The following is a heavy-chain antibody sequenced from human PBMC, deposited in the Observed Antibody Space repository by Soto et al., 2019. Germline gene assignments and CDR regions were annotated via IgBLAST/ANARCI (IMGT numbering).Heavy chain of an antibody. CDR2: IWYDGSNK. J-gene: IGHJ4*02. V-gene: IGHV3-33*01. CDR3: SREGAVRTVDY. CDR1: GFTFSSYG. Sequence: QVQLVESGGGVVQPGRSLRLSCAASGFTFSSYGMHWVRQAPGKGLEWVAVIWYDGSNKYYADSVKGRFTISRDNSKNTLYLQMNSLRAADTAVYYCSREGAVRTVDYWGQGTLVTVSS.